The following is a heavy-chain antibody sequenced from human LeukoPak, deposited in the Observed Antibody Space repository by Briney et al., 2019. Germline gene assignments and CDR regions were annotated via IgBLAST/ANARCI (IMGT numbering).Heavy chain of an antibody. V-gene: IGHV1-8*03. J-gene: IGHJ3*02. Sequence: ASVKVSCKTSGYTFASLDINWVRQASGQGLEWMGWMNTHSGNTGYAQKFQGRVTITRNTSISTVYMELRSLRSEDTAVYYCAREGVTKAVDIWGQGTMVTVSS. CDR1: GYTFASLD. D-gene: IGHD2-8*01. CDR2: MNTHSGNT. CDR3: AREGVTKAVDI.